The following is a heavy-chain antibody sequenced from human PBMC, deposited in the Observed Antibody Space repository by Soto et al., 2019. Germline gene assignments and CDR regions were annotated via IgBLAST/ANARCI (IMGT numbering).Heavy chain of an antibody. J-gene: IGHJ6*03. V-gene: IGHV4-59*01. Sequence: SETLSLTCTVSGGSISSYYWSWIRQPPGKGLEWIGYIYYSGSTNYNPSLKSRVTISVDTSKNQFSLKLSSVTAADTTVYYCARAVTYYDFWSGYYSYYYYMDVWGKGTTVTVSS. CDR3: ARAVTYYDFWSGYYSYYYYMDV. D-gene: IGHD3-3*01. CDR1: GGSISSYY. CDR2: IYYSGST.